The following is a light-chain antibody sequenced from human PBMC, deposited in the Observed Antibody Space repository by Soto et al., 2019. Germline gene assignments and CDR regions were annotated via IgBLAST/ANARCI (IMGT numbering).Light chain of an antibody. CDR3: QSYDISLSGVV. J-gene: IGLJ3*02. CDR2: GNS. V-gene: IGLV1-40*01. CDR1: SSNIGAGYD. Sequence: QSVLTQPPSVSGAPGQRVTISCTGSSSNIGAGYDVHWYQQLPGTAPKLLIYGNSNRPSGVPVRFSGSKSDTSASLAITGLQAEDEADYYCQSYDISLSGVVFGGGTKVTVL.